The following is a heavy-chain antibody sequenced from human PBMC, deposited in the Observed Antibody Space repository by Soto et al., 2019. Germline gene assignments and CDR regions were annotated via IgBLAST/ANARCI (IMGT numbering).Heavy chain of an antibody. CDR1: GDAFTMYA. Sequence: ASVKVSCKASGDAFTMYAIHWVRQAPGQRLEWMGWIHSGNGNTKYSQKFQGRVTITRDTSASTAYMELSSLRSEDTAVYYCARRSGRYFDHWGQGTLVTVSS. CDR2: IHSGNGNT. J-gene: IGHJ4*02. V-gene: IGHV1-3*01. CDR3: ARRSGRYFDH. D-gene: IGHD6-19*01.